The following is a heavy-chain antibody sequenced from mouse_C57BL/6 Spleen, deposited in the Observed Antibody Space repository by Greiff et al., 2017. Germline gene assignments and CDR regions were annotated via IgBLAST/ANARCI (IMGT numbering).Heavy chain of an antibody. Sequence: EVQRVESGEGLVKPGGSLKLSCAASGFTFSSYAMSWVRQTPDKRLEWVAYISSGGDYIYYADTVKGRFTISRDNARNTLYLQMSSLKSEDTAMYYCTRDRYRNHWYFDVWGTGTTVTVSS. CDR2: ISSGGDYI. V-gene: IGHV5-9-1*02. CDR1: GFTFSSYA. J-gene: IGHJ1*03. CDR3: TRDRYRNHWYFDV. D-gene: IGHD2-5*01.